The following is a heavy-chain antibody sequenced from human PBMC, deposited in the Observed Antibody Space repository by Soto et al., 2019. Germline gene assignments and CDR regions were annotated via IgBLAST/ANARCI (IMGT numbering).Heavy chain of an antibody. CDR1: GFTFSSYA. Sequence: GGSLRLSCAASGFTFSSYAMSWVRQAPGKGLEWVSAISGSGGSTYYADSVKGRFTISRDNSKNTLYLQMNSLRAEDTAVYYCAKDISAPTRYYDFWSGYHGWGQGTLVTVSS. J-gene: IGHJ4*02. CDR3: AKDISAPTRYYDFWSGYHG. V-gene: IGHV3-23*01. D-gene: IGHD3-3*01. CDR2: ISGSGGST.